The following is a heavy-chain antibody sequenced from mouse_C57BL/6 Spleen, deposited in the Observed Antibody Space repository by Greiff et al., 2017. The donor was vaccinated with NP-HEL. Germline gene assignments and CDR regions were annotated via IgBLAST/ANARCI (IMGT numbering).Heavy chain of an antibody. J-gene: IGHJ3*01. CDR3: ASVPYYSNLFAY. CDR1: GYTFTSYG. CDR2: IYPRSGNT. V-gene: IGHV1-81*01. D-gene: IGHD2-5*01. Sequence: VQWVESGAELARPGASVKLSCKASGYTFTSYGISWVKQRTGQGLEWIGEIYPRSGNTYYNEKFKGKATLTADKSSSTAYMELRSLTSEDSAVYFCASVPYYSNLFAYWGQGTLVTVSA.